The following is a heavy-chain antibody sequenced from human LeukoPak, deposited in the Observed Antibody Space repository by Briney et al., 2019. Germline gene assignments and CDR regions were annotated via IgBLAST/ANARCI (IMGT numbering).Heavy chain of an antibody. CDR2: INPSGGST. CDR3: ARDREYYYYGMDV. CDR1: GYTFTSYY. Sequence: ASVTVSCKASGYTFTSYYMHWMRQAPGQGLEWMGIINPSGGSTSYAQKFQGRVTMTRDTSTSTVYMELSSLRSEDTAVYYCARDREYYYYGMDVWGQGTTVTVSS. J-gene: IGHJ6*02. V-gene: IGHV1-46*01.